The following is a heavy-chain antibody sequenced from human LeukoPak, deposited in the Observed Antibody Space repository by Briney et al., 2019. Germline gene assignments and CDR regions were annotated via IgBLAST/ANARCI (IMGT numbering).Heavy chain of an antibody. V-gene: IGHV3-7*01. CDR1: GLTFSSYW. Sequence: GGSLRLSCVASGLTFSSYWMSWVRQAPGKRPEWVANMNIDGSEKYYADSVKGRFSISRDNARNSVYLQMASLRVEDTAVYYCARDPVEWELLLDYWGQGTLVTVSS. J-gene: IGHJ4*02. CDR3: ARDPVEWELLLDY. CDR2: MNIDGSEK. D-gene: IGHD1-26*01.